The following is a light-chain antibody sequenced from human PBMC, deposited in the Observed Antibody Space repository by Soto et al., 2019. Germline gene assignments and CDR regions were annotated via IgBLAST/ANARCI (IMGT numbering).Light chain of an antibody. V-gene: IGKV1-5*03. CDR3: QQYGSSPLT. CDR1: QSISSW. Sequence: DIQMTQSPSTLSASVGDRVTITCRASQSISSWLAWYQQKPGKAPKLLIYKASTLESGVPSRFSGSGSETEFTLTISRLEPEDFAVYYCQQYGSSPLTFGGGTKVEIK. CDR2: KAS. J-gene: IGKJ4*01.